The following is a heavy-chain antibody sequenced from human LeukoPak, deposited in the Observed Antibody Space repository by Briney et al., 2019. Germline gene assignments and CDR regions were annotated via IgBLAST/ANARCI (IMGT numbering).Heavy chain of an antibody. D-gene: IGHD4-23*01. CDR1: GGSISSSSYY. Sequence: SETLSLTCTVSGGSISSSSYYWSWVRQPAGKGLEWIGRIYTTGSTNYNPSLKSRVTMSVDTSKNQFSLNLTSVTAADTAVYYCARDRTYGGNSGFDYWGRGTLVTVSS. CDR2: IYTTGST. V-gene: IGHV4-61*02. CDR3: ARDRTYGGNSGFDY. J-gene: IGHJ4*02.